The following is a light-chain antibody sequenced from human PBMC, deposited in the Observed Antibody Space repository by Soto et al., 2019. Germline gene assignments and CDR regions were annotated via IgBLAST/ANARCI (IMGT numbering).Light chain of an antibody. J-gene: IGKJ2*01. CDR1: QGISSW. CDR2: YAS. V-gene: IGKV1-12*01. Sequence: DIMMTQSPSSVSASVGDRVSINCRASQGISSWLAWYQQKPGKAPKLLISYASTLQSGVPSRFTGSGSGTNFTLTINSLRAEDFATYYCQQANSFPHNCGQGTKVDIK. CDR3: QQANSFPHN.